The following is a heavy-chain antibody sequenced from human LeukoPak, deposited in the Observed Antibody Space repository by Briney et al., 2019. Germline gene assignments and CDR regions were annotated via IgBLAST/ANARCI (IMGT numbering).Heavy chain of an antibody. J-gene: IGHJ5*02. Sequence: GGSLGLSCAASGFTFSSYAMSWVRQAPGKGLEWVSAISGSGGSTYYADSVKGRFTISRDNSKNTLYLQMNSLRAEDTAVYYCAKDRDYDFWSGYSNWFDPWGQGTLVTVSS. CDR3: AKDRDYDFWSGYSNWFDP. D-gene: IGHD3-3*01. CDR2: ISGSGGST. V-gene: IGHV3-23*01. CDR1: GFTFSSYA.